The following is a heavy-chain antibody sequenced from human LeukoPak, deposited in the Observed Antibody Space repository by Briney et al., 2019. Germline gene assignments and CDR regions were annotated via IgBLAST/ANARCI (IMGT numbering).Heavy chain of an antibody. D-gene: IGHD2-8*01. CDR1: GGSISSGDYY. Sequence: PSETLSLTCTVSGGSISSGDYYWSWIRQPPGKGLEWIGYIYYSGSTYYNPSLKSRVTISVDTSKNQFSLKLSSVTAADTGLYYCAKNGQRGFSFDPWGQGTLVIVAS. J-gene: IGHJ5*02. V-gene: IGHV4-30-4*01. CDR3: AKNGQRGFSFDP. CDR2: IYYSGST.